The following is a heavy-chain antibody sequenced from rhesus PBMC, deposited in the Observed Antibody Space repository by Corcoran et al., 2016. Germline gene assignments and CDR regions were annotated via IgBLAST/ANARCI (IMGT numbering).Heavy chain of an antibody. Sequence: QVQLVQSGSDIKQPGASVKLSCKTSGYSFTTYYIHWVGQAPGQGLEWIGLLSPYHRNTAFARNFPGTVPITPDTSTTTACLELRGLRSEDTASYYCTRAHGDSSNRFDVWGAGVVVTVSS. V-gene: IGHV1-180*01. CDR3: TRAHGDSSNRFDV. CDR1: GYSFTTYY. CDR2: LSPYHRNT. J-gene: IGHJ5-1*01. D-gene: IGHD3-9*01.